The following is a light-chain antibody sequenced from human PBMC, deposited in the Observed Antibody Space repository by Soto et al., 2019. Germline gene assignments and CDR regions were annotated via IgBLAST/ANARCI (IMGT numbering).Light chain of an antibody. Sequence: EIVMTQSPTTLSVSPGEGATLSCRASQSLSSNLAWYQQKPGQSPRLLIYGESTRASGITARFSGSGSGTEFTLHIRSLVSEDFAVYYCQQYNYWPLYTFGQGTKLEIK. J-gene: IGKJ2*01. CDR2: GES. V-gene: IGKV3-15*01. CDR1: QSLSSN. CDR3: QQYNYWPLYT.